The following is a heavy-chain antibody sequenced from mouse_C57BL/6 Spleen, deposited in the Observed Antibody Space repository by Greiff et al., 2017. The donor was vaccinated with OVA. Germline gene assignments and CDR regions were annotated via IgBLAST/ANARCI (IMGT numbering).Heavy chain of an antibody. J-gene: IGHJ4*01. CDR2: ISSGSSTI. Sequence: EVKVVESGGGLVKPGGSLKLSCAASGFTFSDYGMHWVRQAPEKGLEWVAYISSGSSTIYYADTVKGRFTISRDNAKNTLFLQMTSLRSEDTAMYYCARYYYGSSYVDAMDYWGQGTSVTVSS. V-gene: IGHV5-17*01. CDR1: GFTFSDYG. D-gene: IGHD1-1*01. CDR3: ARYYYGSSYVDAMDY.